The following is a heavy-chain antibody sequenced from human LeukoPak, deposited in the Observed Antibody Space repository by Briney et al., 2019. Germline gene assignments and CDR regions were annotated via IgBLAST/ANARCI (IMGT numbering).Heavy chain of an antibody. CDR1: GFTVSSNY. Sequence: GGSLRLXCAASGFTVSSNYMSWVRQAPGKELEWVSVIYSGGSTYYADSVKGRFTISRDNSKNTLYLQMNSLRAEDTAVYYCARAFPYSSAWHDAFDIWGQGTMVTVSS. J-gene: IGHJ3*02. CDR2: IYSGGST. CDR3: ARAFPYSSAWHDAFDI. D-gene: IGHD6-19*01. V-gene: IGHV3-66*02.